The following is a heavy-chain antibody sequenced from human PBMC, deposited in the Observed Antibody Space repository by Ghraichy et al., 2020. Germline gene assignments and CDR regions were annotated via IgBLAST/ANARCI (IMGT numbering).Heavy chain of an antibody. CDR1: GFAFGGYA. CDR3: AKDYYYSVGPPEVFNR. J-gene: IGHJ5*02. V-gene: IGHV3-23*01. CDR2: ISASGDRT. Sequence: GESLNISCAASGFAFGGYAMGWIRQAPGKGLEWVSSISASGDRTYYADSVKGRLTISRDNSKDTLSLQMSGLRGDDTAIYYCAKDYYYSVGPPEVFNRWGQGALVTVSS. D-gene: IGHD3-16*01.